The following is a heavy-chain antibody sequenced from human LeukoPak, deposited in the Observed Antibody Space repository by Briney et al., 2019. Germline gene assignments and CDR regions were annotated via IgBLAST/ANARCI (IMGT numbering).Heavy chain of an antibody. Sequence: SETLSLTCTVSGGSISSSSYYWGWIRQPPGKGLEGIGSVYYSGSTYYNPSLKSRVTISVDTSKNQFSLKLSSVTAADTAVYYCARQHQLVQGGAFDIWGQGTMVTVSS. D-gene: IGHD6-13*01. J-gene: IGHJ3*02. CDR3: ARQHQLVQGGAFDI. CDR2: VYYSGST. CDR1: GGSISSSSYY. V-gene: IGHV4-39*01.